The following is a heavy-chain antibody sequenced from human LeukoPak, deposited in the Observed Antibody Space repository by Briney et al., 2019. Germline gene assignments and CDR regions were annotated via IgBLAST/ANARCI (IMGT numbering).Heavy chain of an antibody. D-gene: IGHD3-22*01. Sequence: GGSLRLSCAASGFTFINYAMTWVRQAPGKGLEWVAAISGSGGDTTYYAESARGRFTISRDNAENTLYLRMNSLRVEDTAVYYCVRSAFHAGSGNYYDYWGQGTLVTVSS. V-gene: IGHV3-23*01. CDR2: ISGSGGDTT. CDR3: VRSAFHAGSGNYYDY. J-gene: IGHJ4*02. CDR1: GFTFINYA.